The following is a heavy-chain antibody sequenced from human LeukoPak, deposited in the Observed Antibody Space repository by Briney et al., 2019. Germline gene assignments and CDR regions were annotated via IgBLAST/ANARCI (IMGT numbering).Heavy chain of an antibody. CDR1: GGSISSYY. CDR3: VRANHFDY. Sequence: SETLSLTCTVSGGSISSYYWSSFRQPPGKGLEWIGDIYYSGSTNYNPSLKSRVTISVDTSKNQFSLKLTSVTAADTAVYFCVRANHFDYWGQGTLVTVSS. V-gene: IGHV4-59*01. CDR2: IYYSGST. J-gene: IGHJ4*02.